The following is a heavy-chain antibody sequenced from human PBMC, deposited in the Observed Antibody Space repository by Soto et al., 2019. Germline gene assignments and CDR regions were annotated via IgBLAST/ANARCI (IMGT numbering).Heavy chain of an antibody. CDR3: ARLAYDSSVSNSYGDDAFDL. Sequence: PSETLSLTCTVSGGSISSYYWSWIRQPPGKGLEWIGYIYYSGSTNYNPSLKGRVTISVDTSKNQFSLKLSSVTAADTAVYYCARLAYDSSVSNSYGDDAFDLWGQGTLVTVSS. V-gene: IGHV4-59*08. CDR1: GGSISSYY. D-gene: IGHD3-22*01. CDR2: IYYSGST. J-gene: IGHJ3*01.